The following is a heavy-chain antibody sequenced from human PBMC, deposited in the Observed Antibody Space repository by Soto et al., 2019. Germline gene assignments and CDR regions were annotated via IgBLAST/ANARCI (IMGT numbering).Heavy chain of an antibody. CDR2: ISSSGSST. J-gene: IGHJ4*02. CDR3: ARVPTRGYSYGFDY. CDR1: GFTFGDYY. D-gene: IGHD5-18*01. Sequence: GGSLRLSCAASGFTFGDYYMSWIRQAPGKGLEWVSYISSSGSSTYYVDSVRGRFTISRDNAKNTLYLQMNSLGAEDTAVYYCARVPTRGYSYGFDYWGQGTLVTVSS. V-gene: IGHV3-11*01.